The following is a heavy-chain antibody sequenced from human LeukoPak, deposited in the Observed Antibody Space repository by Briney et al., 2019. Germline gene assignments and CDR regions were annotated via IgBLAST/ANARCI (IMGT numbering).Heavy chain of an antibody. D-gene: IGHD2-21*02. V-gene: IGHV3-30*02. J-gene: IGHJ4*02. CDR2: IRYDGSNK. CDR1: GFTFSTYG. Sequence: GGSLRLSCAASGFTFSTYGMHWVRQAPGKGLEWVAFIRYDGSNKFYADSVKGRFTISRDNSKNTLYLQMNSLRAEDTAVYYCAKSAVRGLPVLGNWGQGTLVTVSS. CDR3: AKSAVRGLPVLGN.